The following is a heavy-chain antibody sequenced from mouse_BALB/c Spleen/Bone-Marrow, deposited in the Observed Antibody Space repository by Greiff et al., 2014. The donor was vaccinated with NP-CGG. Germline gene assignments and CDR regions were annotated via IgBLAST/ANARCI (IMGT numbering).Heavy chain of an antibody. J-gene: IGHJ4*01. CDR1: GYTFTEYI. D-gene: IGHD1-1*01. V-gene: IGHV1-62-2*01. Sequence: LVESGAELVKPGASVKLSCKASGYTFTEYIIHWVKQRSGQGLEWIGWFYPGSGSIKCNEKFKDKATLTADKSSSTVYMELSRLTSEDSAVYFCARHEKANYGNYAMDYWGQGTSVTVSS. CDR3: ARHEKANYGNYAMDY. CDR2: FYPGSGSI.